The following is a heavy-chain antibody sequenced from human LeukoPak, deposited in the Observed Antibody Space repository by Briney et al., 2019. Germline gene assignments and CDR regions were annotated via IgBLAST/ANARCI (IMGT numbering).Heavy chain of an antibody. CDR3: ASPTPLTIFGVVRD. J-gene: IGHJ4*02. V-gene: IGHV3-23*01. Sequence: GGSLRLSCAASGFTFSSYWMHWVPQAPGKGLEWVSAISGSGGSTYYADSVKGRFTISRDNSKNTLYLQMNSLRAEDTAVYYCASPTPLTIFGVVRDWGQGTLVTVSS. CDR2: ISGSGGST. CDR1: GFTFSSYW. D-gene: IGHD3-3*01.